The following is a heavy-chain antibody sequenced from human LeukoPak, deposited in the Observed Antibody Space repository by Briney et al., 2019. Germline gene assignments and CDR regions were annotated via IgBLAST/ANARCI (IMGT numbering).Heavy chain of an antibody. J-gene: IGHJ3*02. Sequence: ASVKVSCKASGYTFTGYYMHWVRQAHGQGLEWMGWINPNSGGTNYAQKFQGRVTMTRDTSISTAYMELSRLRSDDTAVYYCARGSVVTAIADAFDIWGQGTMVTVSS. CDR1: GYTFTGYY. CDR3: ARGSVVTAIADAFDI. V-gene: IGHV1-2*02. D-gene: IGHD2-21*02. CDR2: INPNSGGT.